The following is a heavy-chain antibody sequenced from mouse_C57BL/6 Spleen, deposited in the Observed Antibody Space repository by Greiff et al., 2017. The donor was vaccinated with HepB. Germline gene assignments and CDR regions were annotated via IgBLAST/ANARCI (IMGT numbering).Heavy chain of an antibody. CDR1: GYAFSSYW. Sequence: VKLQQSGAELVKPGASVKISCKASGYAFSSYWMNWVKQRPGKGLEWIGQIYPGDGDTNYNGKFKGKATLTADKSSSTAYMQLSSLTSEDSAVYFCARDIYDGYSFAYWGQGTLVTVSA. CDR3: ARDIYDGYSFAY. D-gene: IGHD2-3*01. CDR2: IYPGDGDT. V-gene: IGHV1-80*01. J-gene: IGHJ3*01.